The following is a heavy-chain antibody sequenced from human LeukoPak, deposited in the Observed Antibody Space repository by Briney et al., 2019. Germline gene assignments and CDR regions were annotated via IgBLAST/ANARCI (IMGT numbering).Heavy chain of an antibody. CDR2: IIPIFGTA. J-gene: IGHJ4*02. CDR1: GGTFSSYA. CDR3: ARQGYSGHSQGAADY. V-gene: IGHV1-69*13. Sequence: SVKVSCKASGGTFSSYAISWVRQAPGQGLEWMGGIIPIFGTANYAQKFQGRVTITADESTSTAYMELRSLRSDDTAVYYCARQGYSGHSQGAADYWGQGTLVTVSS. D-gene: IGHD4-23*01.